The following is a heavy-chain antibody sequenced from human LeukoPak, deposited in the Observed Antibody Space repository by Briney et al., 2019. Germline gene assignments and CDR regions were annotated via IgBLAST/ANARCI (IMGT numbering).Heavy chain of an antibody. CDR3: ARGPFTLKRGSGWYYYYYYMDV. V-gene: IGHV4-34*01. J-gene: IGHJ6*03. CDR1: GGSFSGYY. CDR2: INHSGSP. Sequence: SETLSLTCAVYGGSFSGYYWSWIRQPPGKGLEWNGEINHSGSPNYNPSLKSRVTISVDKSKNQFSLKLRSVTAADTAVYYCARGPFTLKRGSGWYYYYYYMDVWGKGTTVTVSS. D-gene: IGHD6-19*01.